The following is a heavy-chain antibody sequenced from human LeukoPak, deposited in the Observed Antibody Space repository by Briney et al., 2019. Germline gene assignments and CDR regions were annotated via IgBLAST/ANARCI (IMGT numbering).Heavy chain of an antibody. Sequence: PGGSLRLSCAASGFSFSNFAMNWVRQAPGKGLEWVSSIRGNGASTYYAASVKGRFVISRDNSNNTLYLQMMGLRAEDTAVYYCAKDSDTTVVLDAIDIWGQGTLVAVSS. J-gene: IGHJ3*02. CDR3: AKDSDTTVVLDAIDI. CDR1: GFSFSNFA. CDR2: IRGNGAST. D-gene: IGHD4-23*01. V-gene: IGHV3-23*01.